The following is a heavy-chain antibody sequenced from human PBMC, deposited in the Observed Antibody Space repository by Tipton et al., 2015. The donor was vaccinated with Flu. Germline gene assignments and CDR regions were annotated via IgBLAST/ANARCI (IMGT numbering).Heavy chain of an antibody. Sequence: LRLSCTVSGGSISSYFWSWIRQPPGKGLEWTGNIYNSGTTDYNSALKSRITISVDTSKNQVSLKLSSVTAVDTAVYYCATLEGAYDASGGLHYWGQGILVTVAS. CDR2: IYNSGTT. CDR3: ATLEGAYDASGGLHY. V-gene: IGHV4-59*01. D-gene: IGHD3-22*01. J-gene: IGHJ4*02. CDR1: GGSISSYF.